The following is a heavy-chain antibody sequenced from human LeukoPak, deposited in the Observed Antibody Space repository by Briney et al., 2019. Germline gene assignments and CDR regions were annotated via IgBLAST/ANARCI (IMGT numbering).Heavy chain of an antibody. V-gene: IGHV4-38-2*02. CDR3: VGATIAAAGFSFGY. CDR2: IYHSGST. J-gene: IGHJ4*02. D-gene: IGHD6-13*01. CDR1: GYSISSGYY. Sequence: SETLSLTCTVSGYSISSGYYWGWILQPPGKGLEWIVSIYHSGSTYYNPSLKSRVTISLDTSKKQFSLKLSSVTAADTALYYCVGATIAAAGFSFGYWGQGTLVTVSS.